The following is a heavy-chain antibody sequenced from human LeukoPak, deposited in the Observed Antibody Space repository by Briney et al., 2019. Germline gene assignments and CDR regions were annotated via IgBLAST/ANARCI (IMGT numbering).Heavy chain of an antibody. V-gene: IGHV3-7*01. Sequence: GGSLRLSCAASGFTFSSYWMSWVRQAPGKGLEWVANIKQDGSEKYYVDSVKGRFTISRDNAKNSLYLQMNSLRAEDTAVYYCARGFGELNGYYYMDVWGKGTTVTVSS. CDR2: IKQDGSEK. CDR1: GFTFSSYW. J-gene: IGHJ6*03. CDR3: ARGFGELNGYYYMDV. D-gene: IGHD3-10*01.